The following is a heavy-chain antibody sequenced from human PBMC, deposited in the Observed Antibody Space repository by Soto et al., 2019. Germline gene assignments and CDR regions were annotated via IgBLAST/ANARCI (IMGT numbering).Heavy chain of an antibody. CDR3: ARDFTDSSGPTLGMGV. CDR1: GGSITDSSGGSFITYY. CDR2: IYYRGST. V-gene: IGHV4-31*03. Sequence: SETLSLTCNISGGSITDSSGGSFITYYWNWVRQPPGKGLEWIGYIYYRGSTYYNPSLKSRVTISVDTSKNQFSLKLSSVTAADTAVYYCARDFTDSSGPTLGMGVWGQGTTVTVSS. J-gene: IGHJ6*02. D-gene: IGHD6-19*01.